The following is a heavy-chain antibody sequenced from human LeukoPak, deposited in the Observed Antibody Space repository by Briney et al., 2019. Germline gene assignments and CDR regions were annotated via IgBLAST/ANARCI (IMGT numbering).Heavy chain of an antibody. CDR3: AKERSSGWDYFDH. CDR1: GFTFSSYS. V-gene: IGHV3-48*04. CDR2: ISSSSSTI. J-gene: IGHJ4*02. D-gene: IGHD6-19*01. Sequence: GGSLRLSCAASGFTFSSYSMNWVRQAPGKGLEWVSYISSSSSTIYYADSVKGRFTISRDDAKNSLYLQMNSLRAEDTAVYYCAKERSSGWDYFDHRGQGTLVTGSS.